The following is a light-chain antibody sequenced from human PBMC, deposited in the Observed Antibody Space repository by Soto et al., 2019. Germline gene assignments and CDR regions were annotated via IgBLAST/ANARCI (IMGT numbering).Light chain of an antibody. J-gene: IGKJ2*01. Sequence: EIVLTQSPVTLSLSPGERATLSCRASQFVAGSSLAWYQQKPGQAPRVVIFDTSNRATGIPVRFSGSGSGTDFTLTIRRLEPEDFAVYFCQQYCSSPRTFCQGTKLEIK. CDR2: DTS. CDR1: QFVAGSS. V-gene: IGKV3-20*01. CDR3: QQYCSSPRT.